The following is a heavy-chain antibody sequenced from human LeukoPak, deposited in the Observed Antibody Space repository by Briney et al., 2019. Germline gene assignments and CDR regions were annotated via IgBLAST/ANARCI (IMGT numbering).Heavy chain of an antibody. D-gene: IGHD2-21*02. Sequence: SETLSLTCTVSGGSISSYYWSWIRQPAGKGLEWIGRIYTSGSTNYNPSLKSRVTMSVDTSKNQFSLKLSSVTAADTAVYYCARDRGIAYCGGDCYLNWFDPWGQGTLVTVSS. V-gene: IGHV4-4*07. CDR1: GGSISSYY. CDR3: ARDRGIAYCGGDCYLNWFDP. J-gene: IGHJ5*02. CDR2: IYTSGST.